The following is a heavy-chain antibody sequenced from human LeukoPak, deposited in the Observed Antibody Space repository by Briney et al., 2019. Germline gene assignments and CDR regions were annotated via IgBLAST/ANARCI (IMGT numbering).Heavy chain of an antibody. Sequence: SETLSLTCTVSGGSISSYYWSWIRQPPGKGPEWIGYIYYSGSTNYNPSLKSRVTISVDTSKNQFSLKLSSVTAADTAVYYCARLSYYDSSGRPNYYYYGMDVWGQGTTVTVSS. CDR1: GGSISSYY. D-gene: IGHD3-22*01. J-gene: IGHJ6*02. CDR2: IYYSGST. V-gene: IGHV4-59*08. CDR3: ARLSYYDSSGRPNYYYYGMDV.